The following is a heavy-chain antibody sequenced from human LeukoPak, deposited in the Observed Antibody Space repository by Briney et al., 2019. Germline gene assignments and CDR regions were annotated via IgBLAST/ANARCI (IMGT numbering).Heavy chain of an antibody. J-gene: IGHJ4*02. Sequence: PSETLSLTCTVSGYSISYGYFWAWIRQPPGKGLEWIGSVYHTGGTHYTPSFKSRVTISLDTSKNHFSLKLTSVTAADTAVYFCASLTRDGYHFEWWGRGTLVTVSS. V-gene: IGHV4-38-2*02. D-gene: IGHD6-13*01. CDR1: GYSISYGYF. CDR3: ASLTRDGYHFEW. CDR2: VYHTGGT.